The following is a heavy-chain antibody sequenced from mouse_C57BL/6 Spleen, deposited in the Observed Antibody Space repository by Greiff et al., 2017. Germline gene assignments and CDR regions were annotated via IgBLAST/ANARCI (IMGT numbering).Heavy chain of an antibody. CDR2: ISYDGSN. D-gene: IGHD2-4*01. V-gene: IGHV3-6*01. CDR3: ARDRYDYDRAFAY. Sequence: ESGPGLVKPSQSLSLTCSVTGYSITSGYYWNWIRQFPGNKLEWMGYISYDGSNNYNPSLKNRISITRDTSKNQFFLKLNSVTTEDTATYYCARDRYDYDRAFAYWGQGTLVTVSA. CDR1: GYSITSGYY. J-gene: IGHJ3*01.